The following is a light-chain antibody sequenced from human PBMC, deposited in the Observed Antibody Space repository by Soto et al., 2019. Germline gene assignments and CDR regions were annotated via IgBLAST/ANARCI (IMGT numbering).Light chain of an antibody. Sequence: EIVLTQSPGTLSLSPGERATLSCRASQSVSSSYLAWYQQKPGQAPRLLIYGASSRATGIPDRFSGSGSGTDFTLTISSLQSEDFAVYYCQQYNNWPPLTLGGGTKVDIK. CDR2: GAS. V-gene: IGKV3-20*01. CDR1: QSVSSSY. J-gene: IGKJ4*01. CDR3: QQYNNWPPLT.